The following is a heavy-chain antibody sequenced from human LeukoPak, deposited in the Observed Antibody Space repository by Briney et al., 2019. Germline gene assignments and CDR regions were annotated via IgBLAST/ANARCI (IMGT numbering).Heavy chain of an antibody. D-gene: IGHD3-22*01. Sequence: GGSLRLSCGASGFTFSSHAMSWVRQTPERGLEWISAITGGGDSAYYPDSVKGRFTISRDNSKTTLYLQLNNLGAEDTALYYCVSGDTGSGYYYWGRGTLVSVSS. V-gene: IGHV3-23*01. CDR3: VSGDTGSGYYY. CDR1: GFTFSSHA. CDR2: ITGGGDSA. J-gene: IGHJ4*02.